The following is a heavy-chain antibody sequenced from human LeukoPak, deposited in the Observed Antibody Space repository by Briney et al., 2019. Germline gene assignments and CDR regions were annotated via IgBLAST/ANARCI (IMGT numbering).Heavy chain of an antibody. J-gene: IGHJ4*02. CDR3: ARGTFLGYCSSTSCFGWFDY. Sequence: PGGSLRLSCAASGFTFSDYYMSWIRQAPGKGLEWVSYISSCGSTIYYADSVKGRFTISRDNAKNSLYLQMNSLRAEDTAVYYCARGTFLGYCSSTSCFGWFDYWGQGTLVTVSS. D-gene: IGHD2-2*01. CDR2: ISSCGSTI. CDR1: GFTFSDYY. V-gene: IGHV3-11*01.